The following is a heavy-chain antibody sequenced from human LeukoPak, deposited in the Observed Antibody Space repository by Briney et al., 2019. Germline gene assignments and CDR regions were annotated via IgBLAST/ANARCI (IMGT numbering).Heavy chain of an antibody. CDR2: VPHEGNYK. V-gene: IGHV3-30*18. CDR3: AKAEAPYDILPRLDY. J-gene: IGHJ4*02. CDR1: GFSFSSSA. Sequence: GGCLRLSCAAYGFSFSSSAIHSVRQAPGSGLEWVPLVPHEGNYKNYTDSVKGRFSISRDESKNKVSMQMTRLRAGELAMYHRAKAEAPYDILPRLDYWGQGPLVTVST. D-gene: IGHD3-9*01.